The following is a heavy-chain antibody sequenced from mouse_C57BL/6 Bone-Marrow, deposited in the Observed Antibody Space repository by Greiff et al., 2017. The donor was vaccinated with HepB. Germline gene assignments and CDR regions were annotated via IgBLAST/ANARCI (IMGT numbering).Heavy chain of an antibody. CDR3: ARDQGGDYVDYYAMDY. V-gene: IGHV5-4*01. CDR1: GFTFSSYA. CDR2: ISDGGSYT. J-gene: IGHJ4*01. Sequence: EVMLVESGGGLVKPGGSLKLSCAASGFTFSSYAMSWVRQTPEKRLEWVATISDGGSYTYYPDNVKGRFTSSRDNAKNNLYLQMSHLKSEDTAMYYCARDQGGDYVDYYAMDYWGQGTSVTVSS. D-gene: IGHD2-4*01.